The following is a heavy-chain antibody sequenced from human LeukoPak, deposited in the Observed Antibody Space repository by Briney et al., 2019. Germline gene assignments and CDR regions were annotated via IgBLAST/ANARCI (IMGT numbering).Heavy chain of an antibody. CDR2: ISPYNGNT. CDR3: ARLDSHEDTAMPRGSYYYYYMDV. V-gene: IGHV1-18*01. CDR1: GYTFTSYG. Sequence: ASVKVSCKASGYTFTSYGISWVRQAPGQGLEWMGWISPYNGNTNYAQKFQGRVTITADESTSTAYIERSSLRSEDTAVYYCARLDSHEDTAMPRGSYYYYYMDVWGKGTTVTVSS. D-gene: IGHD5-18*01. J-gene: IGHJ6*03.